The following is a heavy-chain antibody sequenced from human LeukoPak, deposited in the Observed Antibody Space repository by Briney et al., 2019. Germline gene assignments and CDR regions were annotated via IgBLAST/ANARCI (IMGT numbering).Heavy chain of an antibody. Sequence: SETLSLTCAVYGGSFSGYYWSWISQPPGKGLEWIGEINHSGSTNYNPSLKSRVTISVDTSKNQFSLKLSSVTAADTAVYYCARHGARTYYDFWSGFNWFDPWGQGTLVTVSS. V-gene: IGHV4-34*01. CDR1: GGSFSGYY. CDR3: ARHGARTYYDFWSGFNWFDP. J-gene: IGHJ5*02. D-gene: IGHD3-3*01. CDR2: INHSGST.